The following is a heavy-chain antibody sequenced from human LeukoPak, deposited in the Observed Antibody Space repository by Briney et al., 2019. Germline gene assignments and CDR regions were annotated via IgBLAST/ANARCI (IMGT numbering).Heavy chain of an antibody. D-gene: IGHD3-10*01. Sequence: TEGSLRHSCAASGFTFSNYWMTWVRQAPGKGLQWVASIRQDANVKYYVDSVKGRFTISRDNAENSLYLQMNSLRAEDTAVYYCARWADDSGIYYIASWGQGSLVLVSS. V-gene: IGHV3-7*01. J-gene: IGHJ4*02. CDR3: ARWADDSGIYYIAS. CDR1: GFTFSNYW. CDR2: IRQDANVK.